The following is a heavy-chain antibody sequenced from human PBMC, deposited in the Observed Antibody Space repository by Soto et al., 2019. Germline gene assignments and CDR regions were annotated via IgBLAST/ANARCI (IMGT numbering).Heavy chain of an antibody. J-gene: IGHJ4*02. CDR2: MYHSGST. CDR3: ERHGGGIASWFDN. D-gene: IGHD3-16*02. Sequence: SETLSLTCTVSGDSIRSYYWSWIRQPPGKGLEWIGHMYHSGSTNYNPSLKSRVTILVDTPKNQFSLNLNSVTAADTAVYYCERHGGGIASWFDNWGQGTLVTVSS. V-gene: IGHV4-59*08. CDR1: GDSIRSYY.